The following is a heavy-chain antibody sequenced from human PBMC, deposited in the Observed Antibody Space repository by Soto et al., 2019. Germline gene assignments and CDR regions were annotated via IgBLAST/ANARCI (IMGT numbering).Heavy chain of an antibody. D-gene: IGHD4-17*01. CDR3: ARSHGDYWNWFEP. CDR2: IIPILGIA. Sequence: QVQLVQSGAEVKKPGSSVKVSCKASGGTFSSYTISWVRQAPGQGLEWMGRIIPILGIANYAQKFQGRVTITADKSTSTAYMELSSLRSEHTAVYYGARSHGDYWNWFEPLGQGTLVTVSS. V-gene: IGHV1-69*02. CDR1: GGTFSSYT. J-gene: IGHJ5*02.